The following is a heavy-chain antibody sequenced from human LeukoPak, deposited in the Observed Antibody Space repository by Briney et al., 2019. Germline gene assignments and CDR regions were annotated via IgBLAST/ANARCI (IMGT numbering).Heavy chain of an antibody. D-gene: IGHD1-26*01. CDR1: GFTFTNYG. V-gene: IGHV3-30*03. J-gene: IGHJ4*02. CDR2: ITYDGYYK. CDR3: ARDEPNLYSGSLG. Sequence: GGSLRLSCAASGFTFTNYGMHWVRQAPGKGLEWVALITYDGYYKYYSDSVKGRFTISSDTSKNTLYLQMNSLRAEDTAVYYCARDEPNLYSGSLGWGQGTLVTVSS.